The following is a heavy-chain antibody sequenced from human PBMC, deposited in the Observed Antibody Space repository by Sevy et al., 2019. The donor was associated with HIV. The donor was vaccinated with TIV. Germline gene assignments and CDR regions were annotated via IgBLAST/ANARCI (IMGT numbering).Heavy chain of an antibody. V-gene: IGHV3-7*01. CDR1: GFTFSDYF. J-gene: IGHJ4*02. CDR2: IKQDGSQK. CDR3: ARELWPGDY. Sequence: GGSLRLSCAASGFTFSDYFMGWVRQAPGKGLEWVANIKQDGSQKNYVDSVKGRFTISRDNVKNSLYLQMNRLRVDDTAVYYCARELWPGDYWGQGTLVTVSS. D-gene: IGHD2-21*01.